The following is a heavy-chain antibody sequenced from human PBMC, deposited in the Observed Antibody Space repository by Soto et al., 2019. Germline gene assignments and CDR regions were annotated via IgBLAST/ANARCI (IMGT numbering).Heavy chain of an antibody. CDR1: GFPFGGYV. V-gene: IGHV3-30*18. CDR3: AKELYDFWPSLFGGMDV. J-gene: IGHJ6*02. D-gene: IGHD3-3*01. CDR2: ISYDGSNK. Sequence: GGPLILSWASSGFPFGGYVMHWVRPAPGKGLEWVAVISYDGSNKYYADSVKGRFTISRDNSKNTLYLQMNSLRAEDTAVYYCAKELYDFWPSLFGGMDVWGQGTTVNVSS.